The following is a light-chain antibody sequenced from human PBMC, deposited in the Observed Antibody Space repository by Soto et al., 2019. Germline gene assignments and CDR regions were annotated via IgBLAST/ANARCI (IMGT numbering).Light chain of an antibody. CDR1: PSVGTN. V-gene: IGKV3-15*01. CDR2: GAS. Sequence: DIVRTQSPGTLSVSTGDRATLSCRASPSVGTNLAWYQQRPCQAPRLLVYGASTRASGIPPRFSGSGSGTDFTLTISSLHSEDFAVYYCQQLKYLPRITFGQVTRLEIK. J-gene: IGKJ5*01. CDR3: QQLKYLPRIT.